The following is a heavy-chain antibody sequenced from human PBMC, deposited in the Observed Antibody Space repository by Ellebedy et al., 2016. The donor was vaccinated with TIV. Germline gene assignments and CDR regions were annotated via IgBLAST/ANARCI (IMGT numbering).Heavy chain of an antibody. CDR2: IYHSGST. V-gene: IGHV4-38-2*02. CDR1: GYFISSGYS. Sequence: SETLSLTCTVSGYFISSGYSWGWIRQPPGKGLEWIGSIYHSGSTYYNPSLKSRVTISVDTSKNQFSLKLSSVTAADTAVYYCARCRVDAFDIWGQGTMVTVSS. CDR3: ARCRVDAFDI. J-gene: IGHJ3*02. D-gene: IGHD3-10*01.